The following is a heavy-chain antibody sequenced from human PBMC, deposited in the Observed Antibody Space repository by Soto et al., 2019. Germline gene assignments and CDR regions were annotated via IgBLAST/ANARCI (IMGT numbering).Heavy chain of an antibody. D-gene: IGHD3-22*01. J-gene: IGHJ6*02. CDR1: GYTFTSYY. CDR2: INPSGGST. Sequence: QVQLVQSGAEVKKPGASVKVSCKASGYTFTSYYMHWVRQAPGQGLEWMGIINPSGGSTSYAQKFQGRVTMTRDTSTSTVYMELSSLRSEDTAVYYCARAPYYYDSSGYYLAYYYYYGMDVWGQGTTVTVSS. CDR3: ARAPYYYDSSGYYLAYYYYYGMDV. V-gene: IGHV1-46*01.